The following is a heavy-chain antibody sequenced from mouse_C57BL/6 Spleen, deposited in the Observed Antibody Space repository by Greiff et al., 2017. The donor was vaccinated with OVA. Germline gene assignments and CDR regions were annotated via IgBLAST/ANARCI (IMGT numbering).Heavy chain of an antibody. CDR2: IWTGGGT. V-gene: IGHV2-9-1*01. CDR1: GFSLTSYA. J-gene: IGHJ3*01. Sequence: VKLQESGPGLVAPSQSLSITCTVSGFSLTSYAISWVRQPPGKGLEWLGVIWTGGGTNYNSALKSRLSISKDNSKSQVFLKMNSLQTDDTARYYCASYYYGSSYVAYWGQGTLVTVSA. CDR3: ASYYYGSSYVAY. D-gene: IGHD1-1*01.